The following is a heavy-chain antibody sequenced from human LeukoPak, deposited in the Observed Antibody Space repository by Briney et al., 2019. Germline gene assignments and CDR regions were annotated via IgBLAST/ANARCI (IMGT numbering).Heavy chain of an antibody. CDR2: IYTSGNT. V-gene: IGHV4-4*09. J-gene: IGHJ4*02. CDR1: GGSISGYY. CDR3: ARLDISGHLEY. Sequence: SETLSLTCTVSGGSISGYYWSWIRQPPGKGLEWIGYIYTSGNTNYNPSLKSRATMSVDTSKNQFSLKLSSVTAADTAVYYCARLDISGHLEYWGQGTLLTVSS. D-gene: IGHD3-22*01.